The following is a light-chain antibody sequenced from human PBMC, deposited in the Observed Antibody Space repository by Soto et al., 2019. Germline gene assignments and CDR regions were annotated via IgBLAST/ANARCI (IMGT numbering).Light chain of an antibody. V-gene: IGKV3-15*01. J-gene: IGKJ4*01. CDR2: GGS. CDR1: QSVSSK. CDR3: QQYDNWPPVT. Sequence: EMVMAQSPATLSVSPGXTATLSCRASQSVSSKLAWYQQKPGQSPTLLIYGGSTRAAGIPDRFSGNVSGTEFTLTISRLQSEDFAVYYCQQYDNWPPVTVGGATKVDI.